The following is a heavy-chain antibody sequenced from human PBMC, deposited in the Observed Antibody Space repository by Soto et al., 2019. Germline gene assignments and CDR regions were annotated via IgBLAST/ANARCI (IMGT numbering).Heavy chain of an antibody. CDR1: GFTFSNYA. D-gene: IGHD4-4*01. J-gene: IGHJ6*02. CDR2: IRGTSSHT. Sequence: GGSLRLSCAASGFTFSNYAMSWVRQAPGKGLEWVSAIRGTSSHTYYADSVKGRFTISRDNSKSTLYLQMDSLRAEDTAIYFCARLTTVITPYYLLDVWGRGTTVTVSS. V-gene: IGHV3-23*01. CDR3: ARLTTVITPYYLLDV.